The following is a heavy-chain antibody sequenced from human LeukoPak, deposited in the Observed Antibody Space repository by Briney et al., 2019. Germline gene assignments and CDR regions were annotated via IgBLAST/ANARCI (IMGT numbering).Heavy chain of an antibody. J-gene: IGHJ4*02. Sequence: GGSLRLSCATSGFTFSSNGIHWIRQAPGKGLEWVAFITYDATNKYYTDSVKGRFTIARDRSKSTLYLQMNSLRTEDTAVYYCAKDLRYSSSFDYWGQGTLVTVSS. CDR1: GFTFSSNG. CDR3: AKDLRYSSSFDY. D-gene: IGHD6-6*01. V-gene: IGHV3-30*02. CDR2: ITYDATNK.